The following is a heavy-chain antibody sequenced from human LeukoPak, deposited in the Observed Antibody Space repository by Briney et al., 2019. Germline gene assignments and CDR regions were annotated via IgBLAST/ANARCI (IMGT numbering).Heavy chain of an antibody. CDR3: ARGGVVTYYFDY. D-gene: IGHD3-3*01. J-gene: IGHJ4*02. V-gene: IGHV1-69*04. CDR1: GGTFSSYA. CDR2: IIPILGIA. Sequence: SVKVSCKASGGTFSSYAISWVRQAPGQGLEWMGRIIPILGIANYAQKFQGRVTIAADKFTSTAYMELGSLRSEDTAVYYCARGGVVTYYFDYWGQGTLVTVSS.